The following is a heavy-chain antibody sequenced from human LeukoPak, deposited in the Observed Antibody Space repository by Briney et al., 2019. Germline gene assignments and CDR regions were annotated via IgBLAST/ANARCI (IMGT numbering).Heavy chain of an antibody. CDR3: ARAGYSYVNYFDY. CDR2: IKQDGSEK. V-gene: IGHV3-7*01. Sequence: GGSLRLSCAASGFTFSSYWMSWVRQAPGKGLEWVVNIKQDGSEKYDVDSVKGRFTISRDNAKNSLYLQMNSLRAEDTAVYYCARAGYSYVNYFDYWGQGTLVTVSS. D-gene: IGHD5-18*01. CDR1: GFTFSSYW. J-gene: IGHJ4*02.